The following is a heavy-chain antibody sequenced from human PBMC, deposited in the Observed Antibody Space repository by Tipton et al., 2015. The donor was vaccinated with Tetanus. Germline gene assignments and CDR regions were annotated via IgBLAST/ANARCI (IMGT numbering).Heavy chain of an antibody. CDR1: GFIFSSYG. CDR2: SWYDGTDK. CDR3: AREAGCSGGSCFSGAFDN. V-gene: IGHV3-33*01. D-gene: IGHD2-15*01. Sequence: SLRLSCAASGFIFSSYGIHWVRQAPGKGLEWVAVSWYDGTDKYYADSVKGRFTISRDNSKSTLYLQMNSLRAEDTAVYYCAREAGCSGGSCFSGAFDNWGQGTQVTVSS. J-gene: IGHJ4*02.